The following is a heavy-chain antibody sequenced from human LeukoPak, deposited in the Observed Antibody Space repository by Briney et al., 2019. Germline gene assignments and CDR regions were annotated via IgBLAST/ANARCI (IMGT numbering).Heavy chain of an antibody. J-gene: IGHJ4*02. D-gene: IGHD3-9*01. CDR2: ISSSGSTI. V-gene: IGHV3-48*03. Sequence: GGSLRLSCAASGFTFSSYEMNWVRQAPGKGLEWVSYISSSGSTIYYADSVKGRFTISRDNAKNSLYLQMNSLRDEDTAVYYCARDRPTLTGYYPFDYWGQGTLVTVSS. CDR3: ARDRPTLTGYYPFDY. CDR1: GFTFSSYE.